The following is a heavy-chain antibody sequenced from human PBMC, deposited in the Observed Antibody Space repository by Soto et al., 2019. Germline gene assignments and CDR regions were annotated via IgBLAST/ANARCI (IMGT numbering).Heavy chain of an antibody. J-gene: IGHJ4*02. Sequence: EVQLLESGGGLVQPGGSLRLSCAASGFTFSSYAMSWVRQAPGKGLEWVSAISGSGGSTYYAGSVKGRFTISRDNYKNTLYLQMNSLRAEDTAVYYCAKDLGYGSSLYDYWGQGTLVTVSS. CDR3: AKDLGYGSSLYDY. CDR1: GFTFSSYA. D-gene: IGHD6-13*01. CDR2: ISGSGGST. V-gene: IGHV3-23*01.